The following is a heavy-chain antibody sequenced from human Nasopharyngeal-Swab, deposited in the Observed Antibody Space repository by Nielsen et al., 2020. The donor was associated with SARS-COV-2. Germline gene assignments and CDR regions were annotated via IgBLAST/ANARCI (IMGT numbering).Heavy chain of an antibody. CDR3: ARDLMVGSGWYRHYYYGMDV. Sequence: GSLRLSCTVSGGSISSYYWSWIRQPAGKGLEWIGRIYTSGSTNYNPSLKSRVTMSVDTSKNQFSLKLSSVTAADTAVYYCARDLMVGSGWYRHYYYGMDVWGQGTTVTVSS. CDR2: IYTSGST. CDR1: GGSISSYY. J-gene: IGHJ6*02. D-gene: IGHD6-19*01. V-gene: IGHV4-4*07.